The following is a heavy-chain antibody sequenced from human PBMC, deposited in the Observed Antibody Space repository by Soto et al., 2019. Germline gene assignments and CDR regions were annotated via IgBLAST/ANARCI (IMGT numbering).Heavy chain of an antibody. CDR3: ARDLSGDCSGGSCYSGWFDP. CDR2: INPNSGGT. Sequence: ASVKVSCKASGYTFTGYYMHWARQAPGQGLEWMGWINPNSGGTNYAQKFQGRVTMTRDTSISTAYMELSRLRSDDTAVYYCARDLSGDCSGGSCYSGWFDPWGQGTLVTVSS. V-gene: IGHV1-2*02. CDR1: GYTFTGYY. J-gene: IGHJ5*02. D-gene: IGHD2-15*01.